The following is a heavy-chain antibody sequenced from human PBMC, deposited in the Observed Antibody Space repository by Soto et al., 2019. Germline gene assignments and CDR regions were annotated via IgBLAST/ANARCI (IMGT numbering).Heavy chain of an antibody. CDR2: VYNSGST. J-gene: IGHJ4*02. V-gene: IGHV4-59*01. D-gene: IGHD6-13*01. Sequence: ASETLSLTCTVSGGSISSNYWTWIRQPPGKGLEWIGYVYNSGSTNYNPSLKSRVTISEDTPKSQFSLKVNSTTAADTAVYYCARYRREAVAGYTLDNWGQGILVTVSS. CDR1: GGSISSNY. CDR3: ARYRREAVAGYTLDN.